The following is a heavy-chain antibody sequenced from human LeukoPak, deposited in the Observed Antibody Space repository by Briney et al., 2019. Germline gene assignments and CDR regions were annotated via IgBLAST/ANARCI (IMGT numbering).Heavy chain of an antibody. CDR1: GYTFGTHW. D-gene: IGHD6-19*01. J-gene: IGHJ4*02. V-gene: IGHV1-46*01. Sequence: VASVKVSCKASGYTFGTHWMHWVRQAPGQGLEWMGIINLSGDFRSYAQKFQGRVTMTTDTSTRTAYMELRSLRSDDTAMYYCARREISSDWFLDYWGQGTLVTVSS. CDR2: INLSGDFR. CDR3: ARREISSDWFLDY.